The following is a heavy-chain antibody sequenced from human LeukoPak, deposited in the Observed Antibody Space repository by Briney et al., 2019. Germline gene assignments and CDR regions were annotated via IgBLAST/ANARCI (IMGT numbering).Heavy chain of an antibody. V-gene: IGHV4-34*01. J-gene: IGHJ4*02. CDR2: INHSGST. D-gene: IGHD5-18*01. CDR3: ARGGRGYSYGRIIDY. CDR1: GGSFSGYY. Sequence: PSETLSLTCAVYGGSFSGYYWSWIRQPPGKGLEWIGEINHSGSTNYNPSLKSRVTISVDTSKNQFSLKLSSVTAADTAVYYCARGGRGYSYGRIIDYWGQGTLVAVSS.